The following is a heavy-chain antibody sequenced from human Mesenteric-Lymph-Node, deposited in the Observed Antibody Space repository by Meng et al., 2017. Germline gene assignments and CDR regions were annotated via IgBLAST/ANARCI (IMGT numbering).Heavy chain of an antibody. CDR2: ISGSGGST. J-gene: IGHJ4*02. CDR3: AKTYGSDLRIAAAGPDFDY. Sequence: GESLKISCAASGFTFSSYAMSWVRQAPGKGLEWVSAISGSGGSTYYADSVKGRFTISRDNSKNTLYLQMNSLRAEDTAVYYCAKTYGSDLRIAAAGPDFDYWGQGTLVTVSS. D-gene: IGHD6-13*01. V-gene: IGHV3-23*01. CDR1: GFTFSSYA.